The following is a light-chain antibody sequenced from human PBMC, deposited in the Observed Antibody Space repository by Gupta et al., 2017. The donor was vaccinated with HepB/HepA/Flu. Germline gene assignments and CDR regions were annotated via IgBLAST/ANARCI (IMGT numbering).Light chain of an antibody. J-gene: IGKJ5*01. CDR1: QSIYTY. CDR2: DAS. CDR3: HQLSLCPLP. Sequence: EIVLTHSPATLSMSPGERATLSCKASQSIYTYLGWYQQKAGQAPKLLIYDASNRDSGVPDRFSGSGSGTEFTLTISSREPEDFAVYYCHQLSLCPLPFGQGTQVEIK. V-gene: IGKV3-11*01.